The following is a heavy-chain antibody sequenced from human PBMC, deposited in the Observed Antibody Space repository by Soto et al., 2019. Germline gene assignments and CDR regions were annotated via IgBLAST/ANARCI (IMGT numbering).Heavy chain of an antibody. D-gene: IGHD3-22*01. CDR3: ARGKDYYDSSGYYYVRWFDP. Sequence: QVQLVQSGAEVKKPGSSVKVSCKASGGTFSSYAISWVRQAPGQGLEWMGGIIPIFGTANYAQKFQGRVTITADEYTSAAYMELSSLRAEDTAVYYCARGKDYYDSSGYYYVRWFDPWGQGTLVTVSS. CDR1: GGTFSSYA. J-gene: IGHJ5*02. V-gene: IGHV1-69*01. CDR2: IIPIFGTA.